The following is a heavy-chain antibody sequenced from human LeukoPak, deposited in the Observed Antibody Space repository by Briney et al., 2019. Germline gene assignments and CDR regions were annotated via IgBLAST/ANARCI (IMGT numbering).Heavy chain of an antibody. V-gene: IGHV3-74*01. Sequence: PGGSLRLSCAASGFIFSAYWMPWVRQVPGKGLVWVSRISEDGSITTYADSVKGRFTISRDNSKNTLYLQMNSLRAEDTAVYYCAKGLRLGYCSSTSCRDTDYWGQGTLVTVSS. D-gene: IGHD2-2*01. CDR2: ISEDGSIT. J-gene: IGHJ4*02. CDR1: GFIFSAYW. CDR3: AKGLRLGYCSSTSCRDTDY.